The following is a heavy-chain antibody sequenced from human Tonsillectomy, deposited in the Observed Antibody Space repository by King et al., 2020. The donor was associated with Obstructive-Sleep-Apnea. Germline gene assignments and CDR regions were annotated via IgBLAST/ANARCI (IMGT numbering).Heavy chain of an antibody. J-gene: IGHJ4*02. CDR2: ISHSGST. V-gene: IGHV4-34*01. CDR1: GGSFSGYY. Sequence: VQLQQWGAGLLKPSETLSLTCAVYGGSFSGYYWSWIRQPPGKGLEWIGEISHSGSTKDNPSLNSRVTISIDTSKNQFSLGLNSVTAADTAAYYCARGRTMVTRDFLGDYWGQGALVTVSS. CDR3: ARGRTMVTRDFLGDY. D-gene: IGHD2-21*02.